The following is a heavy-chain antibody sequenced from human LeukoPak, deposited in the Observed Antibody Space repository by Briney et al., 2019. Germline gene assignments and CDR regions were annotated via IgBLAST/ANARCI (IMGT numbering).Heavy chain of an antibody. CDR2: IDTSSSTK. D-gene: IGHD1-26*01. J-gene: IGHJ4*02. CDR1: GFSFSSSG. V-gene: IGHV3-48*01. CDR3: AKDQVGATDTFDY. Sequence: GGSLRLSCAASGFSFSSSGMNWVRQAPGKGLQWISYIDTSSSTKNYADSVKGRFTISRDNAENSMYLQMNNLRAEDTAVYYCAKDQVGATDTFDYWGQGTLVTVSS.